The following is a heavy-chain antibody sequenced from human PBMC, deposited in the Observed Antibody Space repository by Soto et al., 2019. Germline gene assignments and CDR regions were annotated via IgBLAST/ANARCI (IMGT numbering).Heavy chain of an antibody. D-gene: IGHD3-3*01. J-gene: IGHJ4*02. V-gene: IGHV3-48*02. Sequence: GSLRLSCAAAGVTFSIYSMNWVRQAPGKGLEWISYISTTSSSIYYADSVKGRFTISRDNAKNSLFLQMNSLRDEDTAVYYCARKGVAFDYWGQGALVTVSS. CDR2: ISTTSSSI. CDR1: GVTFSIYS. CDR3: ARKGVAFDY.